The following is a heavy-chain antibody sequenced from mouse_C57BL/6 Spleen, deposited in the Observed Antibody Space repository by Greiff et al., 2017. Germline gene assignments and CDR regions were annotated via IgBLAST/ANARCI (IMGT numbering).Heavy chain of an antibody. V-gene: IGHV3-6*01. J-gene: IGHJ4*01. CDR3: ARDPYYGSSYDYAMDY. CDR1: GYSITSGYY. CDR2: ISYDGSN. Sequence: EVQRVESGPGLVKPSQSLSLTCSVTGYSITSGYYWNWIRQFPGNKLEWMGYISYDGSNNYNPSLKNRISITRDTSKNQFFLKLNSVTTEDTATYYCARDPYYGSSYDYAMDYWGQGTSVTVSS. D-gene: IGHD1-1*01.